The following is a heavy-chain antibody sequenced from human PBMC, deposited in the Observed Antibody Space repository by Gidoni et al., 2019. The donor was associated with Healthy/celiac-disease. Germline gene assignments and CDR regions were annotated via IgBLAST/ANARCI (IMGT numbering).Heavy chain of an antibody. CDR3: ARRRYTLYSSGWSDPPNWDYYGMDV. J-gene: IGHJ6*02. D-gene: IGHD6-19*01. CDR2: IIPIFGTA. CDR1: GGTFSSYA. V-gene: IGHV1-69*01. Sequence: QVQLVQSGAEVKKPGSSVKVSCKASGGTFSSYAISWVRQSPGQGLEWMGGIIPIFGTANYAQKFQGRGTITADESTSPAYMELSSLRSEDTAVYYCARRRYTLYSSGWSDPPNWDYYGMDVWGQGTTVTVSS.